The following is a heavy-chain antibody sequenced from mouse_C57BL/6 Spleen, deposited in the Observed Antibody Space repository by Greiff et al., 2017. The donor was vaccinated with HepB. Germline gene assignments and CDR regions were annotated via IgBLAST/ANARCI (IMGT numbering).Heavy chain of an antibody. Sequence: EVKVEESGGGLVQPGGSMKLSCVASGFTFSNYWMNWVRQSPEKGLEWVAQIRLKSDNYATHYAESVKGRFTISRDDSKSSVYLQMNNLRAEDTGIYYCTVRYDYDGGGYAMDYWGQGTSVTVSS. V-gene: IGHV6-3*01. CDR1: GFTFSNYW. J-gene: IGHJ4*01. D-gene: IGHD2-4*01. CDR2: IRLKSDNYAT. CDR3: TVRYDYDGGGYAMDY.